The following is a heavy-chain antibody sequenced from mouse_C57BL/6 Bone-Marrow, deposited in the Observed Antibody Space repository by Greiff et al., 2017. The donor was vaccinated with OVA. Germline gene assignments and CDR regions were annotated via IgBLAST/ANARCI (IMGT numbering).Heavy chain of an antibody. Sequence: QVQLQQSGAELVRPGASVTLSCKASGYTFTDYEMHWVKQTPVHGLEWIGAIDPETGGTAYNQKFKGKAILTADKSSSTAYMELRSLTSEDSAVYYCTGGDGYDGYFDYWGQGTTLTVSS. J-gene: IGHJ2*01. CDR3: TGGDGYDGYFDY. V-gene: IGHV1-15*01. CDR1: GYTFTDYE. CDR2: IDPETGGT. D-gene: IGHD2-2*01.